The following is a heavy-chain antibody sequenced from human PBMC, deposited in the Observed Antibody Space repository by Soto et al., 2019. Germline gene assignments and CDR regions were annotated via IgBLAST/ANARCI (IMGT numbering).Heavy chain of an antibody. CDR2: IYSGGST. CDR1: GFTVSSNY. Sequence: EVQLVETGGGLIQPGGSLRLSCAASGFTVSSNYMSWVRQAPGKGLEWVSVIYSGGSTYYADSVKGRFTISRDNSKNTLYLQMNSLIAEDTAVYYCATFTVTNYYYYYYGMDVWGQGTTVTVSS. V-gene: IGHV3-53*02. D-gene: IGHD4-4*01. CDR3: ATFTVTNYYYYYYGMDV. J-gene: IGHJ6*02.